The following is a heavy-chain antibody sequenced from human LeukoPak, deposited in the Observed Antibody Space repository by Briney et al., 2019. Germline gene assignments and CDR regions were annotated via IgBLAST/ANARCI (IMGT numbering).Heavy chain of an antibody. CDR1: GGSISSGDYY. V-gene: IGHV4-30-4*08. D-gene: IGHD3-22*01. CDR2: IYYSRST. J-gene: IGHJ3*02. Sequence: SETLSLTCTVSGGSISSGDYYWSWIRQPPGKGLEWIGYIYYSRSTYYNPSLKSRVTISVDTSKNQFSLKLSSVTAADTAVYYCARGSVTYYYDSSGPPDDAFDIWGQGTMVTVSS. CDR3: ARGSVTYYYDSSGPPDDAFDI.